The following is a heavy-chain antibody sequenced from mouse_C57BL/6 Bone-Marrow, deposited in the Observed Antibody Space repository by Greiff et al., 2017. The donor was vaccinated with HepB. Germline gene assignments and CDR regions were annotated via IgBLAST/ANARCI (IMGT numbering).Heavy chain of an antibody. J-gene: IGHJ2*01. CDR2: LWWNANK. CDR1: GFSLSTSGMG. CDR3: ARIEIISTTVVHY. D-gene: IGHD1-1*01. Sequence: KESGPGILQPSQTLSLTCSFSGFSLSTSGMGVVWMHQPPGNGLEWLAHLWWNANKYYHTDLKNRLTIYKDTSNNQVLLKIASVDTADTATYYCARIEIISTTVVHYWGQGTTLTVSS. V-gene: IGHV8-11*01.